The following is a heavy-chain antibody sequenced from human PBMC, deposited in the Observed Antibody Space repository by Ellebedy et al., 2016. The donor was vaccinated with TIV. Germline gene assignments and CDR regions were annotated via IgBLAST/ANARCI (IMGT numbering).Heavy chain of an antibody. V-gene: IGHV4-4*07. CDR2: IYTSGST. CDR1: GGSISSYY. J-gene: IGHJ6*02. Sequence: MPSETLSLTCTVSGGSISSYYWSWIRQPAGKGLEWIGRIYTSGSTNYNHSLKSRVTMSVDTSKNQFSLKLSSVTAADTAVYYCARDYRSRAAAGKPSYYYYGMDVWGQGTTVTVSS. CDR3: ARDYRSRAAAGKPSYYYYGMDV. D-gene: IGHD6-13*01.